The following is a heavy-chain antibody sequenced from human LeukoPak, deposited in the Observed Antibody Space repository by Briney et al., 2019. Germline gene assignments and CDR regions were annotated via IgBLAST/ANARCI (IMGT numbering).Heavy chain of an antibody. CDR3: ARDRYDSSGYYYGILDY. J-gene: IGHJ4*02. CDR1: GFTVSSNY. V-gene: IGHV3-53*01. Sequence: GGSLRLSCAASGFTVSSNYMSWVRQAPGKGLEGVSVIYSGGSTYYADSVKGRFTISRDNSKNTLYLQMNSLRAEDTAVYYCARDRYDSSGYYYGILDYWGQGTLVTVSS. CDR2: IYSGGST. D-gene: IGHD3-22*01.